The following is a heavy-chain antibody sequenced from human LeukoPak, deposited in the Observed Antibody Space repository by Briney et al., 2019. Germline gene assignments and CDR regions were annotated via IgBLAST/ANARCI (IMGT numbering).Heavy chain of an antibody. CDR1: GFTFSSYA. CDR2: IGGSDGNT. V-gene: IGHV3-23*01. J-gene: IGHJ4*02. CDR3: ARSPYESGTPPTRLED. Sequence: GGSLRLSCAASGFTFSSYAMSWVRQAPGKGLEWVSGIGGSDGNTYYADSVKGRFTISRENSKNTLYLQMNSLRVEDTAVYYCARSPYESGTPPTRLEDWGQGTLVTVSS. D-gene: IGHD3-10*01.